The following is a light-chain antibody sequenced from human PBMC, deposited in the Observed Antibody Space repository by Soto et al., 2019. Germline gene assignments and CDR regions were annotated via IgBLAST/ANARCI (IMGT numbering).Light chain of an antibody. V-gene: IGLV2-14*03. J-gene: IGLJ1*01. CDR1: SSDVGCYNY. CDR2: DVS. Sequence: QSVLTQPASVSGSPGQSITISCTGTSSDVGCYNYVSWYQHHPGKAPKRMIHDVSNRPSGVSNRFSGSKSGNTASLTISGLQSEDEADYYCGSYIPNNRTYAFGTGTKVTVL. CDR3: GSYIPNNRTYA.